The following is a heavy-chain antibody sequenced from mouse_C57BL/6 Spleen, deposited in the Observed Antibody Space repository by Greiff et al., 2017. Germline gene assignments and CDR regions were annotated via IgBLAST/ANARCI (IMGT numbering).Heavy chain of an antibody. CDR2: FYPRSGNT. Sequence: QVQLKQSGAELARPGASVKLSCKASGYTFTSYGISWVKQRTGQGLEWIGEFYPRSGNTYSNEKFKGKATLTADKSSSTAYMELRSLTSEDSAVYVVASITTVGAKNWYFDVWGTGTTVTVSS. D-gene: IGHD1-1*01. CDR3: ASITTVGAKNWYFDV. CDR1: GYTFTSYG. V-gene: IGHV1-81*01. J-gene: IGHJ1*03.